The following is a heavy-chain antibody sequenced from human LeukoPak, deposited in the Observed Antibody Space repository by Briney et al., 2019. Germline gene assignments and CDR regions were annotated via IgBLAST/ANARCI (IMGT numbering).Heavy chain of an antibody. D-gene: IGHD3-22*01. CDR2: IYYSGST. V-gene: IGHV4-39*01. Sequence: KPSETLSLTCTVSGGSISSSSYYWGWIRQPPGKGLEWIGSIYYSGSTYYNPSLKSRVTISVDTSKNQFSLKLSSVTAADTAVYYCARQTLYDRSFDYWGQGTLVTVSS. CDR3: ARQTLYDRSFDY. J-gene: IGHJ4*02. CDR1: GGSISSSSYY.